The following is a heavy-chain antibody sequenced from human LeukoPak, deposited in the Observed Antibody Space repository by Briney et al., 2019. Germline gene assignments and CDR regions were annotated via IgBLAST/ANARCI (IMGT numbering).Heavy chain of an antibody. CDR1: GGSISSYY. V-gene: IGHV4-59*01. Sequence: SETLSLTCTVSGGSISSYYWSWIRQPPGKGLEWIGYIYYSGSTNYNPSLKSRVTISVDTSKNQFSLKLSSVTATDTAVYYCARDIYYYGMDVWGQGTTVTVSS. CDR2: IYYSGST. J-gene: IGHJ6*02. CDR3: ARDIYYYGMDV.